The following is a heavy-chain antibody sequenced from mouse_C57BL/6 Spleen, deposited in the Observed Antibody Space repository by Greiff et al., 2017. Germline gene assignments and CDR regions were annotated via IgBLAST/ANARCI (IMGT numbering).Heavy chain of an antibody. CDR2: LDPEDGET. D-gene: IGHD1-1*01. CDR1: GFNIQDYY. J-gene: IGHJ4*01. V-gene: IGHV14-2*01. Sequence: EVKLVESGAELVKPGASVKLSCTASGFNIQDYYMHWVKQRTEQGLEWIGRLDPEDGETKYAPKFQGKATITADTSSNTAYLQLSSLTSEDTAVYYCAFTTVVATYYAMDYWGQGTSVTVSS. CDR3: AFTTVVATYYAMDY.